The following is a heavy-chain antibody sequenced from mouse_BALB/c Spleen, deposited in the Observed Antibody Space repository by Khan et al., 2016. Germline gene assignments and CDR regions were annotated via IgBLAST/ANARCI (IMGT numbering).Heavy chain of an antibody. Sequence: VQLKQSGPGLVKPSQSLSLTCTVTGYLINSDYAWNWIRQFPGNKLEWMGYISYSGSTRYYPSLKSRISCTREPSKNKFFLPLNSVTTEYTATYYFARSPTAYYTLVYWCHGTSVTVSS. D-gene: IGHD2-10*01. J-gene: IGHJ4*01. CDR3: ARSPTAYYTLVY. CDR1: GYLINSDYA. V-gene: IGHV3-2*02. CDR2: ISYSGST.